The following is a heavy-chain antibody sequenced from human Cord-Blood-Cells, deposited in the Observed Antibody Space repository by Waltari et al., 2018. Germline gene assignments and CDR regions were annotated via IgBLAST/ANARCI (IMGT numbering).Heavy chain of an antibody. D-gene: IGHD1-26*01. CDR3: ARATSEEWELLGPFYYFDY. CDR1: GYTFTSYG. Sequence: QVQLVQSGAEVKKPGASVKVSCKASGYTFTSYGISWVRQAPGQGLEWMGWISAYNGNTNYAQKLQGRGTMTTDTSTSTAYMELRSLRSDDTAVYYCARATSEEWELLGPFYYFDYWGQGTLVTVSS. V-gene: IGHV1-18*01. J-gene: IGHJ4*02. CDR2: ISAYNGNT.